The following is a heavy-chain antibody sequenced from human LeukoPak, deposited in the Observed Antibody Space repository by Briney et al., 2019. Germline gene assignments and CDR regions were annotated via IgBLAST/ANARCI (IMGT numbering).Heavy chain of an antibody. CDR1: XGXXSSXY. CDR3: ARVDDYGDYYYGMDV. V-gene: IGHV4-59*01. CDR2: IYYSGST. D-gene: IGHD4-17*01. J-gene: IGHJ6*02. Sequence: TXXLTCTVSXGXXSSXYWSXIXQXPGKGXXWXGYIYYSGSTNYNPSLKSRVTISVDTSKNQFSLKLSSVTAADTAVYYCARVDDYGDYYYGMDVWGQGTTVTVSS.